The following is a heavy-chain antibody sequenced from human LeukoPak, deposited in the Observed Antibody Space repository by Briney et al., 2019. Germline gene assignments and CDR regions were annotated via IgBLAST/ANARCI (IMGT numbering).Heavy chain of an antibody. J-gene: IGHJ4*02. CDR2: IRYDGSNK. D-gene: IGHD3-22*01. V-gene: IGHV3-30*02. Sequence: GGSLRLSCAASGFTFSSYGMHWVRQAPGKGLEWVAFIRYDGSNKYYADSVKGRFTISRDNSKNTLYLQMNSLRAEDTAVYYCAKDFPDYYDSSVSGLFDYWGQGTLVTVSS. CDR3: AKDFPDYYDSSVSGLFDY. CDR1: GFTFSSYG.